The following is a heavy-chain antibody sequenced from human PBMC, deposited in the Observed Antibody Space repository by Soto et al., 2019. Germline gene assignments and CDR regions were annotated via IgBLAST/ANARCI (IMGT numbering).Heavy chain of an antibody. V-gene: IGHV3-74*01. CDR2: INSDGSRT. CDR1: GFTFSTYW. Sequence: EVQLVESGGGLVQPGGSLRLSCAASGFTFSTYWMHWVRQAPGKGLVWVSRINSDGSRTSYADSVKGRFTISRDNAKNMLYLQMNSLRAEDTAVYYCASGVYFGGAFDIWGQGTMVTVSS. J-gene: IGHJ3*02. CDR3: ASGVYFGGAFDI. D-gene: IGHD3-16*01.